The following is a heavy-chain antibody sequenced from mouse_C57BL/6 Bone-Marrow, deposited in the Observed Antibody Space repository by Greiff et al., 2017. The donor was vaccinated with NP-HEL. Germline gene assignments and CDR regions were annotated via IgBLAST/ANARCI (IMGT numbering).Heavy chain of an antibody. Sequence: VQLQQSGAELMKPGASVKLSCKATGYTFTGYCMEWVKQRPGNGLEWIGEILPGSGSTNYNKKFKGKATFTADTSSNTAYMQLRSLTTEDSAICYCAGDGNYVNWGQGTTLTVSS. CDR2: ILPGSGST. V-gene: IGHV1-9*01. CDR1: GYTFTGYC. J-gene: IGHJ2*01. D-gene: IGHD2-1*01. CDR3: AGDGNYVN.